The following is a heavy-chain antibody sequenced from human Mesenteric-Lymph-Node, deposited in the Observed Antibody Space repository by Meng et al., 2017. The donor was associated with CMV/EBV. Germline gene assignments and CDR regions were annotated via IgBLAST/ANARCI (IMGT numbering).Heavy chain of an antibody. Sequence: GESLKISCAASGFTFSTYGFHWVRQTPGKGLEWVAFIPYDESNKYYADSVKGRFTISRDNSKNTLYLQVNGLRTEDTAVYYCARGCSAGGCYSPFDYWGQGTLVTVSS. V-gene: IGHV3-30*02. CDR3: ARGCSAGGCYSPFDY. CDR2: IPYDESNK. D-gene: IGHD2-15*01. J-gene: IGHJ4*02. CDR1: GFTFSTYG.